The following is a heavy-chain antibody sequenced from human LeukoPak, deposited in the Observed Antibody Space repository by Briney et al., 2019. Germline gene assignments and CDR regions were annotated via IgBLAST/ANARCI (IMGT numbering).Heavy chain of an antibody. J-gene: IGHJ4*02. Sequence: GGSLRLSCAASGFTFSSYAMHWVRQAPGKGLEWVAVISYDGSNKYYADSVKGRFTISRDNSKNTLYLQMNSLRAEDTAVYYCAKGGRYNWNAGYFDYWGQGTLVTVSS. CDR3: AKGGRYNWNAGYFDY. V-gene: IGHV3-30-3*01. D-gene: IGHD1-1*01. CDR2: ISYDGSNK. CDR1: GFTFSSYA.